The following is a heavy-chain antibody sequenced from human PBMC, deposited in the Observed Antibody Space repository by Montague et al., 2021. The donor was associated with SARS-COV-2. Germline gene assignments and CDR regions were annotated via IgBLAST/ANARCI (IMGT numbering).Heavy chain of an antibody. CDR3: ARDKYGSGDF. D-gene: IGHD3-10*01. J-gene: IGHJ4*02. V-gene: IGHV3-7*01. Sequence: SLRLSCAASGFTFSRHGMSWVRQAPGKGLEGVATVLHDGCETHYLDSVKGRFTNYRDNAENALFLNMNSLRAEDSALYYCARDKYGSGDFWGQGTLVTVSS. CDR1: GFTFSRHG. CDR2: VLHDGCET.